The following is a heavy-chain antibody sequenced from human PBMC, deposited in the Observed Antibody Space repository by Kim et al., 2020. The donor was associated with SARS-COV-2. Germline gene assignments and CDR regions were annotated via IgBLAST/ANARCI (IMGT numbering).Heavy chain of an antibody. CDR3: ARGGGPDY. CDR2: DGGNA. Sequence: DGGNANYADSVKGRFTISRDNAKNTLYLQMNSLRAEDTAVYYCARGGGPDYWGQGTLVTVSS. D-gene: IGHD2-15*01. V-gene: IGHV3-74*01. J-gene: IGHJ4*02.